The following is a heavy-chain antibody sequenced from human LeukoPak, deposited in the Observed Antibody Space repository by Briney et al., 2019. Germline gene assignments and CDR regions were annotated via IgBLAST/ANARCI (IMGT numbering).Heavy chain of an antibody. Sequence: GGSLRLSCVASGFTLRSYVMNWVRQTPGKGLEWVSVIYSGGSTYYAGSVKGRFTISRDNSKNTLYLQMNSLRAEDTAVYYCARRAGAYSHPYDYWGQGTLVTVSS. V-gene: IGHV3-66*04. CDR2: IYSGGST. J-gene: IGHJ4*02. D-gene: IGHD4/OR15-4a*01. CDR1: GFTLRSYV. CDR3: ARRAGAYSHPYDY.